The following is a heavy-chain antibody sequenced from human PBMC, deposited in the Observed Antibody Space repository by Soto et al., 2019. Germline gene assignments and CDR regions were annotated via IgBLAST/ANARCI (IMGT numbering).Heavy chain of an antibody. J-gene: IGHJ6*02. CDR2: INHSGST. CDR3: ARRWSSFYGMDV. D-gene: IGHD3-3*01. CDR1: GGSFSGYY. Sequence: LSLTCAVYGGSFSGYYWSWIRQPPGKGLEWIGEINHSGSTNYNPSLMSRVTISVDTSKNQFSLKMSSVTAADTAVYYCARRWSSFYGMDVWGQGTTVTVSS. V-gene: IGHV4-34*01.